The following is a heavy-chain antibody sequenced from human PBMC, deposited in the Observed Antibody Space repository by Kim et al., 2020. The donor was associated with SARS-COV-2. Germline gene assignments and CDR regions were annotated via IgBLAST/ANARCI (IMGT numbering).Heavy chain of an antibody. CDR3: AKHEVWEQLVLDYFDY. D-gene: IGHD6-13*01. CDR1: GFTFSSYA. Sequence: GGSLRLSCAASGFTFSSYAMSWVRQAPGKGLEWVSAISGSGGSTYYADSVKGRFTISRDNSKNTLYLQMNSLRAEDTAVYYCAKHEVWEQLVLDYFDYWGQGTLVTVSS. J-gene: IGHJ4*02. V-gene: IGHV3-23*01. CDR2: ISGSGGST.